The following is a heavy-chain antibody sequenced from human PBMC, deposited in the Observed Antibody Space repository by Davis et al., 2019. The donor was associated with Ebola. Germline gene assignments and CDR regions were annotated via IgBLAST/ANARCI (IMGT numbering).Heavy chain of an antibody. CDR2: IIPTLGIA. J-gene: IGHJ6*02. Sequence: SSVTVSCLASGCTFSSYALSWVRQAPGQELAWMGWIIPTLGIANYSPKFQGRVTITADKSTSTAYMELSSLRSEDTAVYYCALSPYYGSGSSAYGMDVWGQGTTVTVSS. V-gene: IGHV1-69*10. D-gene: IGHD3-10*01. CDR1: GCTFSSYA. CDR3: ALSPYYGSGSSAYGMDV.